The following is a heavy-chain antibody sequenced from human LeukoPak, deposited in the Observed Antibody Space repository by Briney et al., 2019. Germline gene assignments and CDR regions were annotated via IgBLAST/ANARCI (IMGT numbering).Heavy chain of an antibody. V-gene: IGHV1-2*02. D-gene: IGHD2-15*01. CDR2: INPNSGGT. CDR3: ARGKGSVVAVVAALYYFDY. CDR1: GFTFTGYY. Sequence: ASVKVSCKASGFTFTGYYMHWVRQAPGQGLEWMGWINPNSGGTNYAQKFQGRVTMTRDTSISTAYMELSRLRSDDTAVYYCARGKGSVVAVVAALYYFDYWGQGTLVTVSS. J-gene: IGHJ4*02.